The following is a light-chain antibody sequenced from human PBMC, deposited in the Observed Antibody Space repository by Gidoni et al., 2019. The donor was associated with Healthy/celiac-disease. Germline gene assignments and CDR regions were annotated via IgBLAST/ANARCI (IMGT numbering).Light chain of an antibody. Sequence: DIQSTPSPSSLSASVGDRVTITCRASKSISSYLNWYQQKPGKAPKLLIYAASSLQSGVPSRFSGSGSGTDFTLTISSLQPEDFATYYCQQSYSTLLTFGGGTKVEIK. CDR3: QQSYSTLLT. CDR2: AAS. J-gene: IGKJ4*01. CDR1: KSISSY. V-gene: IGKV1-39*01.